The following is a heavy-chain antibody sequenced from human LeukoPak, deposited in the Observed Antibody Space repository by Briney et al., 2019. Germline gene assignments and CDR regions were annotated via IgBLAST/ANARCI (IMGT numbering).Heavy chain of an antibody. CDR3: AREILGGFNPGAY. V-gene: IGHV4-4*02. CDR2: IHRSGSP. D-gene: IGHD1-14*01. Sequence: GSLRLSCAASGFTFSSYEMNWVRQPPGKGLEWIGEIHRSGSPNYNPSLQSRVTISIDRSRNQIVLELSSVTAADTAVYYCAREILGGFNPGAYWGQGILVTVSS. J-gene: IGHJ4*02. CDR1: GFTFSSYEM.